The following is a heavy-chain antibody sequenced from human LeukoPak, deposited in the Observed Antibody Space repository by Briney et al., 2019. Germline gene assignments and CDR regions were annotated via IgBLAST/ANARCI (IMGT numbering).Heavy chain of an antibody. V-gene: IGHV1-8*01. Sequence: ASVKVSCKASGYTFTSYDIHWVRQATGQGLEWMGWMNPHSGNTGYAQKFQGRVTMTRNTSISTAYMELSSLRSEDTAVYYCARQYSSSSPSDFWGQGTLVTVSS. J-gene: IGHJ4*02. D-gene: IGHD6-6*01. CDR2: MNPHSGNT. CDR3: ARQYSSSSPSDF. CDR1: GYTFTSYD.